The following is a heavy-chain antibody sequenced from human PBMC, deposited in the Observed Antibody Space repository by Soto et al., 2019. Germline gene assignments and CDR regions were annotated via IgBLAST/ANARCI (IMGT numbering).Heavy chain of an antibody. J-gene: IGHJ6*02. CDR1: GFTFSSYA. CDR3: ARGGPGTYGRLLYGMDV. Sequence: LRLSCAASGFTFSSYAMHWVRQAPGKGLEWVAVISYDGSNKYYADSVKGRFTISRDNSKNTLYLQMNSLRAEDTAVYYCARGGPGTYGRLLYGMDVWGQGTTVTVSS. V-gene: IGHV3-30-3*01. CDR2: ISYDGSNK. D-gene: IGHD4-17*01.